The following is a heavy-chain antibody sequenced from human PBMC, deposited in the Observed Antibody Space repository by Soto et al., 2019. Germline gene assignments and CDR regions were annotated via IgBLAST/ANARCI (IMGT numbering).Heavy chain of an antibody. Sequence: EVQLVESGGGLVQPGGSLRLSCAASGFTFSDHYMDWVRQAPGKGLEWVGRTRNKANRYTTQYAASVIGRCTISRDDSKKSMYLQLNSLKSEDTAVYFGASTFYASGSYFLDYWGQGTLVTVSS. CDR2: TRNKANRYTT. CDR1: GFTFSDHY. J-gene: IGHJ4*02. D-gene: IGHD3-10*01. CDR3: ASTFYASGSYFLDY. V-gene: IGHV3-72*01.